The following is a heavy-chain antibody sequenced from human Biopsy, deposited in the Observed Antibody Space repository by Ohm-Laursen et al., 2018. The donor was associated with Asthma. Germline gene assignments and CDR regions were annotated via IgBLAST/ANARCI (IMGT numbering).Heavy chain of an antibody. J-gene: IGHJ6*02. D-gene: IGHD4-17*01. CDR1: GGYTGSSDHH. CDR2: VFWSGSI. V-gene: IGHV4-30-4*01. Sequence: SQTLSLTCRVSGGYTGSSDHHWAWIRQAPGKGLEWIGFVFWSGSIYYSRSLERRVSISIDTATNEFSMKLWSVTPADTAVYFCARVVSYGDIYFGIDVWGPGNTVVVS. CDR3: ARVVSYGDIYFGIDV.